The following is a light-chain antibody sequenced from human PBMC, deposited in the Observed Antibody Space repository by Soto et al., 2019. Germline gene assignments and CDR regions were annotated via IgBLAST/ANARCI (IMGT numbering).Light chain of an antibody. J-gene: IGLJ2*01. Sequence: QAVVTQEPSLTVSPGGTVTLTCASSTGAVTSGHYPNWFQQKPGQAPRALIYSTSDKYSWTPARFSGSLLGGKAALTLSGVQPDDEAEYYCLLYYGGTRHVVFGGGTKLTVL. CDR3: LLYYGGTRHVV. CDR1: TGAVTSGHY. CDR2: STS. V-gene: IGLV7-43*01.